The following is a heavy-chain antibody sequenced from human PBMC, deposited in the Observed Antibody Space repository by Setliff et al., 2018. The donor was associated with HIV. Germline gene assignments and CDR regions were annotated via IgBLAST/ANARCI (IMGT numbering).Heavy chain of an antibody. CDR3: TRMPNESGSYDAFDV. J-gene: IGHJ3*01. Sequence: PGGSLRLSCVVSGGSEFTFSDVWMSWVRQAPGKGLEWIGFIRSKIFGGTPEYGASVQGRFTISRDDSKSIAYLQLNSLKTEDTAVYYCTRMPNESGSYDAFDVWGQGTMVTVSS. CDR1: GGSEFTFSDVW. CDR2: IRSKIFGGTP. V-gene: IGHV3-49*04. D-gene: IGHD1-26*01.